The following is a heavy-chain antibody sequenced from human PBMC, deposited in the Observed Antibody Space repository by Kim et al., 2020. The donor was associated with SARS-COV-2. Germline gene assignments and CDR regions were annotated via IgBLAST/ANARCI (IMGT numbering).Heavy chain of an antibody. CDR1: GGTFSSYA. V-gene: IGHV1-69*04. J-gene: IGHJ6*02. CDR2: IIPILGIA. D-gene: IGHD2-2*01. Sequence: SVKVSCKASGGTFSSYAISWVRQAPGQGLEWMGRIIPILGIANYAQKFQGRVTITADKSTSTAYMELSSLRSEDTAVYYCARDLCSSTSCYYYYGMDVWGQGTTVTVSS. CDR3: ARDLCSSTSCYYYYGMDV.